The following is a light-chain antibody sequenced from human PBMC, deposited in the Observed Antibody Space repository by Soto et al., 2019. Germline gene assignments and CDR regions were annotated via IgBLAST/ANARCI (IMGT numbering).Light chain of an antibody. V-gene: IGKV3-11*01. J-gene: IGKJ2*02. CDR2: DAY. CDR3: QQRGKWPST. Sequence: EVVLTQSXXXXSLSPGETATXXXRASQSVDRYVAWYQQKVGQAPRLLIYDAYTRATGVGARFTGSGSATDFSLTITSLEPEDFAVYYCQQRGKWPSTFGPGTKVEMK. CDR1: QSVDRY.